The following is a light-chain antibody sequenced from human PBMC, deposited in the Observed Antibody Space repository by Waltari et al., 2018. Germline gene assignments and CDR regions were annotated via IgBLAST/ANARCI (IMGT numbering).Light chain of an antibody. V-gene: IGKV3-20*01. CDR1: QSVSRA. CDR2: GAS. Sequence: EIVLTQSPGTLSLSLGERATLPCRASQSVSRALTWYQQKPGQAPRLLIYGASTRATGIPDRFSGSGSGTDFSLTISRLEPDGFAVYYCQHYLRLPVTFGQGTTVEI. J-gene: IGKJ1*01. CDR3: QHYLRLPVT.